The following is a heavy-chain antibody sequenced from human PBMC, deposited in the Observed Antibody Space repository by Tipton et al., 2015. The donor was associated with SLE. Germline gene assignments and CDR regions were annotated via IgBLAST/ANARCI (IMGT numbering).Heavy chain of an antibody. D-gene: IGHD3-22*01. CDR3: ARTLHDYDSSGYYYWFDP. CDR2: IYYTGST. Sequence: LRLSCTVSGGSIISHYWSWIRHPPGQGLEWIGYIYYTGSTNYNPTPKSRVTISVDTSKNQFSLKLTSVTAADTSVYFCARTLHDYDSSGYYYWFDPWGQGTLVTVSS. V-gene: IGHV4-59*11. CDR1: GGSIISHY. J-gene: IGHJ5*02.